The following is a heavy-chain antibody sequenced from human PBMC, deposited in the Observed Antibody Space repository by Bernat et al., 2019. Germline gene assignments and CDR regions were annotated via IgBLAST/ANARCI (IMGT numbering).Heavy chain of an antibody. D-gene: IGHD6-13*01. V-gene: IGHV3-43*02. CDR1: GFTFDDYA. CDR2: ISGDGGST. Sequence: EVQLVESGGGVVQPGGSLRLSCAASGFTFDDYAMHWVRQAPGKGLEWVSLISGDGGSTYYADSVKGRLTISRDNSKNSLYLQMNSLRTEDTALYYCAKDPAAGNDLDYWGQGTLVTVSS. CDR3: AKDPAAGNDLDY. J-gene: IGHJ4*02.